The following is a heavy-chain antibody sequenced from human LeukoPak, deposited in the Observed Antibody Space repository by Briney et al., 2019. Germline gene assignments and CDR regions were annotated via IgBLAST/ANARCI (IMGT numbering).Heavy chain of an antibody. CDR3: ARDRGIVGTTGYYYMDV. J-gene: IGHJ6*03. CDR2: IGSTI. CDR1: GFSLSDYY. V-gene: IGHV3-11*04. Sequence: GRSLRLSCVASGFSLSDYYMSWIRQAPGKGLEWVSYIGSTIYYADSVKGRFTISRDNAKNSLYLQMNSLRAEDTAVYYCARDRGIVGTTGYYYMDVWGKGTTVTVSS. D-gene: IGHD1-26*01.